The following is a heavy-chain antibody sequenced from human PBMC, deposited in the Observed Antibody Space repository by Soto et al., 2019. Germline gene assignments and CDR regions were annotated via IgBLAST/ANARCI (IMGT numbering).Heavy chain of an antibody. CDR3: ARPLWRGDYNWGYFDL. V-gene: IGHV3-30-3*01. J-gene: IGHJ2*01. CDR2: ISYDVSNK. CDR1: GFTFSSYA. Sequence: QVQLVESGGGVVQPGRSLRLSCAASGFTFSSYAMHWVRQAPGKGLEWVAVISYDVSNKYYADSVKGRFTISRDNSKNTLDLQMNSLRTEETAVYYWARPLWRGDYNWGYFDLWGRGTLVTVSS. D-gene: IGHD4-17*01.